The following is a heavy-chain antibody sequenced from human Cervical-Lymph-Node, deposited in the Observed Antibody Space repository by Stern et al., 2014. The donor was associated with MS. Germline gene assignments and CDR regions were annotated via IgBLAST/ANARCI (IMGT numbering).Heavy chain of an antibody. V-gene: IGHV1-2*04. D-gene: IGHD2-15*01. J-gene: IGHJ4*02. CDR2: INPNTGGT. CDR3: ARGYPFFDN. CDR1: GYTFTGFF. Sequence: QMQLVQSGAEVKKPGASVKVSCTASGYTFTGFFLHWVRQAPGPGLEWVGWINPNTGGTKSAQKFQGWVTLTRDTSINTVYMELNRLKSDDTAVFYCARGYPFFDNWGQGTLVTVSS.